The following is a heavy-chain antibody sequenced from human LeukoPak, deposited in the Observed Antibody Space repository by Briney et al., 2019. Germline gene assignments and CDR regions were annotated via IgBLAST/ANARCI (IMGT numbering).Heavy chain of an antibody. CDR3: ARVISGGWYQDY. CDR2: IIPIFGTA. J-gene: IGHJ4*02. V-gene: IGHV1-69*01. CDR1: GGTFSSYA. Sequence: SVKVSCKASGGTFSSYAISWVRQAPGQGLEWMGGIIPIFGTANYAQKFQGRVTITADESTSTAYMELSSLRSEDTAVYYCARVISGGWYQDYWGQGTLVTVSS. D-gene: IGHD6-19*01.